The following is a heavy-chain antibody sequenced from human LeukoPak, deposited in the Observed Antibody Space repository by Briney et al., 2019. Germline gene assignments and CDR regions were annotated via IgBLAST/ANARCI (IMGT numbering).Heavy chain of an antibody. V-gene: IGHV4-34*01. D-gene: IGHD3-10*01. J-gene: IGHJ4*02. CDR1: GGSFSGYY. CDR2: INYSRST. CDR3: GRTFRGGNDY. Sequence: PSETLSLTCAVYGGSFSGYYWSWIRQPPGKGLEWIGEINYSRSTNYNPSLKSRVTISVDKSKNQFSLKLSSVTAADTAVYYCGRTFRGGNDYWGQGTQVTVSS.